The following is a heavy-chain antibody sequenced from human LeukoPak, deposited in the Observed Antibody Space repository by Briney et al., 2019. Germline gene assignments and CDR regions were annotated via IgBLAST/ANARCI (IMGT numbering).Heavy chain of an antibody. J-gene: IGHJ2*01. CDR3: ARAAGGDYGDYLGYFDL. V-gene: IGHV4-38-2*02. D-gene: IGHD4-17*01. CDR1: GYSISSGYY. CDR2: IYHSGST. Sequence: SETLSLTCTVSGYSISSGYYWGWIRQPPGKGLEWIGSIYHSGSTYYNPSLKSRVTISVDTSKNQFSLKLSSVTAADTAVYYCARAAGGDYGDYLGYFDLWGRGTLVTVSS.